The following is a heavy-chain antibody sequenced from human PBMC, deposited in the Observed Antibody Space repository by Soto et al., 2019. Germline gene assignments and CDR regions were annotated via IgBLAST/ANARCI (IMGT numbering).Heavy chain of an antibody. CDR2: IYHSGST. D-gene: IGHD2-2*01. CDR3: ATYLGYCSSTSCQNWFDP. CDR1: GYSISIGYY. J-gene: IGHJ5*02. V-gene: IGHV4-38-2*01. Sequence: SETLSLTCAVSGYSISIGYYCGCIRQPPGKGLEWIGSIYHSGSTYYNPSLKSRVTISVDTSKNQFSLKLSSVTAADTAVYYCATYLGYCSSTSCQNWFDPWGQGTLVTISS.